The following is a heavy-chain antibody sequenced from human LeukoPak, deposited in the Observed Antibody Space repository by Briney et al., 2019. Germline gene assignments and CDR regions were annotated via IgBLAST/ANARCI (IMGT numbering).Heavy chain of an antibody. CDR2: IWYDGSNK. CDR1: GFTFSSYG. D-gene: IGHD4-11*01. V-gene: IGHV3-33*01. J-gene: IGHJ4*02. CDR3: ARGIPHDYSNYDGFDY. Sequence: GGSLRLSCAASGFTFSSYGMHWVRQAPGKGLEWVAVIWYDGSNKYYADSVKGRFTISRDNSKNTLYLQMNSLRAEDTAVYYCARGIPHDYSNYDGFDYWGQGTLVTVSS.